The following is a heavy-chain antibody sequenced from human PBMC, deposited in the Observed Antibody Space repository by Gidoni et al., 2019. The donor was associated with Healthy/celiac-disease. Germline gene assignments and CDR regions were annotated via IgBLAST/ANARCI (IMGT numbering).Heavy chain of an antibody. D-gene: IGHD2-2*01. CDR1: GGTFRSYA. CDR2: SIPIFGTA. CDR3: ARAADLVPAGLFPYYV. Sequence: QVQLVQSGAEVKKPGSSVKVSCKASGGTFRSYAISWVRQAPGQGLEWMGGSIPIFGTANYAQKFKGRVTITADKSTSTAYMELSSLRSEDTAVYYCARAADLVPAGLFPYYVWGQGTTVTVSS. V-gene: IGHV1-69*06. J-gene: IGHJ6*02.